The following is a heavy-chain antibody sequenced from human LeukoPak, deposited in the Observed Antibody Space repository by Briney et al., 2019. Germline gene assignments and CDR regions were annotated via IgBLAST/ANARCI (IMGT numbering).Heavy chain of an antibody. D-gene: IGHD3-10*01. CDR3: AKMGGSGSYYTHY. CDR1: GYAFAGYY. CDR2: INPNSGGT. V-gene: IGHV1-2*02. Sequence: EASVKVSCKASGYAFAGYYMHWVRQAPGQGLEWMGWINPNSGGTNYAQKFQGRVTMTRDTSISTAYMELSSLRSEDTAVYYCAKMGGSGSYYTHYWGQGTLVTVSS. J-gene: IGHJ4*02.